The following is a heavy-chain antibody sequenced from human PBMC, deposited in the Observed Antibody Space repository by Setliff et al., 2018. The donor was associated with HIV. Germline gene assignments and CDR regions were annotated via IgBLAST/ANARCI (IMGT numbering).Heavy chain of an antibody. J-gene: IGHJ3*02. Sequence: EASVKVSCKASGGTFSSYAISWARQAPGQGLEWMGGIIPIFGTSNYAKKFQGRVTITADESTSTAYMGLSSLRSEDTAVYYWARDQGLTVTHSDDAFDIWGQGTMVTVSS. CDR1: GGTFSSYA. V-gene: IGHV1-69*13. D-gene: IGHD4-17*01. CDR3: ARDQGLTVTHSDDAFDI. CDR2: IIPIFGTS.